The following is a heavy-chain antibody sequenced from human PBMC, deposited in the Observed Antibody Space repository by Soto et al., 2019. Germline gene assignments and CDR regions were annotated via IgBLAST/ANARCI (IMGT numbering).Heavy chain of an antibody. CDR1: GGTFSSYA. J-gene: IGHJ2*01. CDR3: AREGGYSSGWYGGWYFDL. CDR2: IIPIFGTA. V-gene: IGHV1-69*01. Sequence: QVQLVQSGAEVKKPGSSVKVSCKASGGTFSSYAISWVRQAPGQGLEWMGGIIPIFGTANYAQKFQGRVTITADESTSTAYMELSSLRSEDTAVYYCAREGGYSSGWYGGWYFDLWGRAPWSLSPQ. D-gene: IGHD6-19*01.